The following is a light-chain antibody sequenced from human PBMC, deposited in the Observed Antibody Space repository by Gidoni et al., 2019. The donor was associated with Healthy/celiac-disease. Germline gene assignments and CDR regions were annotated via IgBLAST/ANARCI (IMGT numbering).Light chain of an antibody. CDR3: QQYNNWPWT. CDR2: GEY. Sequence: ATRSGSPGERTTLSCRASQSVSSNLAWYQQKPGQAPRILIYGEYTRATGIPARLSGSGSGTEFTLTISSLQSEDFAVYYWQQYNNWPWTFGQXTKVEIK. CDR1: QSVSSN. J-gene: IGKJ1*01. V-gene: IGKV3-15*01.